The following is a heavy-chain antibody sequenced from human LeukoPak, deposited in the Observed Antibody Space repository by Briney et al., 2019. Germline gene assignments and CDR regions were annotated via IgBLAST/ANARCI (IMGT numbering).Heavy chain of an antibody. Sequence: GKSLRLSCAASGFTFNNYGMHWVRQAPGKGLEWVAVISYDGRNKHYPDSVKGRFTISRDISTDTLWLQMDSLRTEDTAVYYCAKGPLRGTAAAIDYWGQGTLITVSS. CDR1: GFTFNNYG. CDR3: AKGPLRGTAAAIDY. V-gene: IGHV3-30*18. D-gene: IGHD2-2*01. CDR2: ISYDGRNK. J-gene: IGHJ4*02.